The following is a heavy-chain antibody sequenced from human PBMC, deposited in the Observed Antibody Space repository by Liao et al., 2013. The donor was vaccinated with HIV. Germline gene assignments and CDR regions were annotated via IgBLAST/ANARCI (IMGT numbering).Heavy chain of an antibody. D-gene: IGHD2-15*01. V-gene: IGHV4-30-4*08. CDR1: GGSISSGDYY. CDR2: IYYSGST. Sequence: QVQLQESGPGLVKPSQTLSLTCTVSGGSISSGDYYWSWIRQPPGKGLEWIGYIYYSGSTYYNPSLKSRVTISVDTSKNQFSLKLSSVTAADTAVYYCARGELGYCSGGSCYDWYFGLWGRGTLVTVSS. CDR3: ARGELGYCSGGSCYDWYFGL. J-gene: IGHJ2*01.